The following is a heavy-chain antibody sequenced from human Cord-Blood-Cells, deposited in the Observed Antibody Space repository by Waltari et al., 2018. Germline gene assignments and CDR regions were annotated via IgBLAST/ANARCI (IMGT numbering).Heavy chain of an antibody. J-gene: IGHJ6*03. D-gene: IGHD3-22*01. Sequence: QVQLVQSGAEVKKPGASVKVSCKASGYTFTSYDINWVRQATGQGLEWMGWMNPNSGNTGYAQKFQGRVTITRNTSISTAYMELSSLRSEDTAVYYCARGLGWRLLYYYYYYMDVWGKGTTVTVSS. V-gene: IGHV1-8*03. CDR2: MNPNSGNT. CDR1: GYTFTSYD. CDR3: ARGLGWRLLYYYYYYMDV.